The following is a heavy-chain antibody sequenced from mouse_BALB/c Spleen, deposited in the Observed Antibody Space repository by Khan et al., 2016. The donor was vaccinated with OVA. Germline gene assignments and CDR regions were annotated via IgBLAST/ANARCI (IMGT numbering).Heavy chain of an antibody. D-gene: IGHD2-14*01. J-gene: IGHJ4*01. V-gene: IGHV2-6-4*01. CDR2: IWGGGGT. CDR1: GFSLSRYN. Sequence: QVQLKESGPGLVAPSQSLSITCTVSGFSLSRYNIHWVRQPPGQGLEWLGMIWGGGGTDYNSTLKSRLSISKDNSKSQVFLKMNSLQTDDSAMYYCARAYYRYDGYYAMDYRGQGTSVTVSS. CDR3: ARAYYRYDGYYAMDY.